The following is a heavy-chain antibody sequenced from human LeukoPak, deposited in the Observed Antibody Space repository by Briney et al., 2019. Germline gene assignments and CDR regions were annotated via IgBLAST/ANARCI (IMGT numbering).Heavy chain of an antibody. Sequence: GGSLRLSCAASGFTFSSYGMHWVRQAPGKGLEWVAFIRYDGSNKYYADSVKGRFTISRDNSKDTLYLQMNSLTTADTAVYYCARSYSLPEYWGQGTLVAVSS. J-gene: IGHJ4*02. D-gene: IGHD1-26*01. V-gene: IGHV3-30*02. CDR2: IRYDGSNK. CDR1: GFTFSSYG. CDR3: ARSYSLPEY.